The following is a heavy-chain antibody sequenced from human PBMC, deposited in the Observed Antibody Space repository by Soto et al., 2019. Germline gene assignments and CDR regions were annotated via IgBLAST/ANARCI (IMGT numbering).Heavy chain of an antibody. V-gene: IGHV3-15*01. Sequence: GGSLRLSCAASGFTFSNAWMSWVRQAPGKGLEWVGRIKSKTDGGTTDYAAPVKGRFTISRDDSKNTLYLQMNSLKTEDTAVYYCTTTLLGSSWDFFDYWGQGTLVTVSS. J-gene: IGHJ4*02. CDR3: TTTLLGSSWDFFDY. CDR2: IKSKTDGGTT. CDR1: GFTFSNAW. D-gene: IGHD6-13*01.